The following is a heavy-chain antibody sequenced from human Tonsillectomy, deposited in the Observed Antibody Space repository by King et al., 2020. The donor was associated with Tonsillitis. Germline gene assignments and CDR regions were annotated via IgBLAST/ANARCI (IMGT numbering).Heavy chain of an antibody. Sequence: VQLQQSGPGLVKPSQTLSLTCGFSGDSVSSNSAAWNWIRKSPSRGLEWLGRTYYRSKWHNGYAVSVKSRISINPDTSKNQFSLQLNSVTPDDTAVYYCARGRDGYIDSWGQGTVVTVSS. CDR3: ARGRDGYIDS. CDR2: TYYRSKWHN. CDR1: GDSVSSNSAA. D-gene: IGHD5-24*01. J-gene: IGHJ5*01. V-gene: IGHV6-1*01.